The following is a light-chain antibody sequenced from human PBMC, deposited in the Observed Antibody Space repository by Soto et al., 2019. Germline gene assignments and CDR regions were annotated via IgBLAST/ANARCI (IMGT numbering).Light chain of an antibody. CDR1: SSDVGGYDY. V-gene: IGLV2-14*01. Sequence: QSALTQPASVSGSLGQSITISCSGTSSDVGGYDYVSWYQQHPGRAPKLMIFEVSNRPSGVSNRFSGSKSGNTASLTISGLQAEDEADYYCSSFTSTSTQVLCGGTTLTVL. CDR2: EVS. J-gene: IGLJ3*02. CDR3: SSFTSTSTQV.